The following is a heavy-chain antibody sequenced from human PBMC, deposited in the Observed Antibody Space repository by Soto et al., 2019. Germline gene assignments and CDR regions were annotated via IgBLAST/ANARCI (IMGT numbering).Heavy chain of an antibody. CDR3: ALSGWSGGGAFDI. V-gene: IGHV4-4*02. D-gene: IGHD6-19*01. Sequence: SETLSLTCAVSGGSISSSNWWSWVRQPPGKGLEWVGEIYHSGSTNYNPSLKSRVTISVDKSKNQFSLKLSSVTAADTAVYYCALSGWSGGGAFDIWGQGTMVTVSS. J-gene: IGHJ3*02. CDR2: IYHSGST. CDR1: GGSISSSNW.